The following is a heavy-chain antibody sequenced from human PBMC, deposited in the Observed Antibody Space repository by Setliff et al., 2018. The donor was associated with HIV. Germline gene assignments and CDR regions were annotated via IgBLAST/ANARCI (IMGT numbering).Heavy chain of an antibody. V-gene: IGHV1-69*05. CDR2: SIPMYGTS. D-gene: IGHD6-19*01. J-gene: IGHJ4*02. CDR3: ARSPRYSSGWYDSYFDQ. Sequence: GASVKVSCKASGGTFSSYAISWVRQAPGQGLEWMGGSIPMYGTSNYAQKFQGRVTITTDESTSTAYMELSRLRSDDTAVYYCARSPRYSSGWYDSYFDQWGQGTLVTVS. CDR1: GGTFSSYA.